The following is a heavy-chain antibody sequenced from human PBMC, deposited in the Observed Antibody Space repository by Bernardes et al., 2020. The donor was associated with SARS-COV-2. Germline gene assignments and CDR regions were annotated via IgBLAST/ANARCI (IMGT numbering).Heavy chain of an antibody. CDR2: ISGSGGST. Sequence: GSLSRSGAASGVTVSRYAMRWVRPAPGKGLEWVSAISGSGGSTYYADSVKGRFTISRDNSKNTLYLQMNSLRAEDTAVYYCAKTGWELPFDYWGQGTLVTVSS. J-gene: IGHJ4*02. CDR3: AKTGWELPFDY. V-gene: IGHV3-23*01. D-gene: IGHD1-26*01. CDR1: GVTVSRYA.